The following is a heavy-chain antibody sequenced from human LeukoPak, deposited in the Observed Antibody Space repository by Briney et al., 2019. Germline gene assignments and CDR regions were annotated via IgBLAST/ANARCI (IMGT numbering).Heavy chain of an antibody. V-gene: IGHV3-23*01. CDR1: GFSFSSYA. CDR3: AKLAREYCSSTSCPNWFDT. CDR2: LSASGGTT. Sequence: QPGGSLRLSCAASGFSFSSYAMTWVRQAPGKGLEWVSALSASGGTTYYADSVKGRFTTSRDNSKNTLYLQMNSLRAEDTAVYYCAKLAREYCSSTSCPNWFDTWGQGTLVTVSS. J-gene: IGHJ5*02. D-gene: IGHD2-2*01.